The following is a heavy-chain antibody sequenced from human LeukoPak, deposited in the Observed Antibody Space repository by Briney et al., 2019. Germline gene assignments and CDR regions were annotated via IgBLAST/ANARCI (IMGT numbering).Heavy chain of an antibody. CDR1: GFTFGDYA. J-gene: IGHJ4*02. CDR3: TFRYSSSWQYY. V-gene: IGHV3-49*03. CDR2: IRSKAYGGTT. D-gene: IGHD6-13*01. Sequence: GGSLRLSCTASGFTFGDYAMSWFRQAPGKGLEWVGFIRSKAYGGTTGYAASVKGRFTISRDDSKSIAYLQMNSLKTEDTAVYYCTFRYSSSWQYYWGQGTLVTVSS.